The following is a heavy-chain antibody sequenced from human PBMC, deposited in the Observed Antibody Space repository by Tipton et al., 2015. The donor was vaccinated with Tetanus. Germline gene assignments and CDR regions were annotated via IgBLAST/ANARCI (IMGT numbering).Heavy chain of an antibody. Sequence: QLVQSGGEVKKPGESLKISCKGSGYIFNNYWIGWVRQMPGKGLEWMGIIYPGDSDTRYSPSFEGLVTISADRSTSTAWVQWSSLTASDTAVYYCARQADYNILTGYCYYFDYWGQGSLVTVSS. D-gene: IGHD3-9*01. CDR2: IYPGDSDT. CDR3: ARQADYNILTGYCYYFDY. J-gene: IGHJ4*02. CDR1: GYIFNNYW. V-gene: IGHV5-51*01.